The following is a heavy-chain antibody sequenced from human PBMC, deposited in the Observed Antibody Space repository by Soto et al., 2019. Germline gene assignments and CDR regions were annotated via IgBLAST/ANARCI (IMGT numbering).Heavy chain of an antibody. D-gene: IGHD7-27*01. V-gene: IGHV4-39*01. CDR3: ARHIANWGSNWFDP. CDR2: IYYSGST. CDR1: GGSISSSIYY. Sequence: PSETLSLTCTVSGGSISSSIYYWGWIRHPPGKGLEWIGSIYYSGSTYYNPSLKSRVTISVDTSKNQFSLKLSSVTAADTAVYYCARHIANWGSNWFDPWGQGTLVTVSS. J-gene: IGHJ5*02.